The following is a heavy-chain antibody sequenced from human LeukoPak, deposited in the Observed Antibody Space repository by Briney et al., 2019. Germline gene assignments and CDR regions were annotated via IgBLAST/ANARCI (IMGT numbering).Heavy chain of an antibody. CDR1: SGSLSSTNYC. V-gene: IGHV4-39*07. CDR2: INHSGST. CDR3: ARASSDAFDI. Sequence: SETLSLTCTVSSGSLSSTNYCWGWIRQPPGTGLEWIGEINHSGSTNYNPSLKSRVTISVDTSKNQFSLKLSSVTAADTAVYYCARASSDAFDIWGQGTMVTVSS. J-gene: IGHJ3*02.